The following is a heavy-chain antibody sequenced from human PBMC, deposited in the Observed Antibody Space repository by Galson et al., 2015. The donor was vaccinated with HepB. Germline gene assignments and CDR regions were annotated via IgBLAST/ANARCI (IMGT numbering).Heavy chain of an antibody. CDR2: ISYDTNNE. D-gene: IGHD6-13*01. CDR1: GFIFRNYA. CDR3: ARDKSSSGHDASAI. V-gene: IGHV3-30-3*01. J-gene: IGHJ3*02. Sequence: SLRLSCAASGFIFRNYAFHWVRQAPGKGLEWVAVISYDTNNEFYADSVKGRFTISRDNSKTTLYLQMNSLKIEDTAVYYCARDKSSSGHDASAIWGQGTLVTVSS.